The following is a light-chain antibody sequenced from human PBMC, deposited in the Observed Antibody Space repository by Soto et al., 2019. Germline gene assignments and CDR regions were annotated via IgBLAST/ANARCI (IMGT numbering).Light chain of an antibody. V-gene: IGLV1-47*02. J-gene: IGLJ2*01. CDR1: SSNIGTYG. Sequence: QSVLTQPPSASGTPGQRVTISCSGSSSNIGTYGVNWYQQLPGTAPKLIIHHNTLRPSWVPDRFSGSKSGTSASLAISGLQSDDDSDYYCAAWDDSLGAVVFGGGTKLTVL. CDR3: AAWDDSLGAVV. CDR2: HNT.